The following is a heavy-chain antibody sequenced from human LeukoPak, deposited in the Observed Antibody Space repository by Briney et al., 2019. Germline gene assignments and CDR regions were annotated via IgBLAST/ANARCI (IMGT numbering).Heavy chain of an antibody. J-gene: IGHJ6*03. CDR3: ARDRAVVVLGDYYYYYYMDV. D-gene: IGHD2-15*01. Sequence: SETLSLTCTVSGGSISSYYWSWVRQPAGKGLEWIGRIYTNGRTNYNPSLESRVTISLDTSKNQFSLQLRSVTAADTAVYYCARDRAVVVLGDYYYYYYMDVWGKGTTVTISS. CDR1: GGSISSYY. CDR2: IYTNGRT. V-gene: IGHV4-4*07.